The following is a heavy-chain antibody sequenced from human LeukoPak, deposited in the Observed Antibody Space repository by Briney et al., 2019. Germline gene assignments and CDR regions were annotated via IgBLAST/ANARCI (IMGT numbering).Heavy chain of an antibody. Sequence: ASVKVSCKASGGTFSSYTISWVRQAPGQGLEWMGRIIPILGIANYAQKFQGRVTITADKSTSTAYMELSNLRSEDTAVYYCAVGAYYHPDYWGQGTLVTVSS. J-gene: IGHJ4*02. CDR1: GGTFSSYT. V-gene: IGHV1-69*02. CDR3: AVGAYYHPDY. D-gene: IGHD1-26*01. CDR2: IIPILGIA.